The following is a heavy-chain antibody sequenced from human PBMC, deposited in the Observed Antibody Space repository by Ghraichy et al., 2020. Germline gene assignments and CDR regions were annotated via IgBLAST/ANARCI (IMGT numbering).Heavy chain of an antibody. CDR2: INHSGST. Sequence: SETLSLTCAVYGGSFSGYYWSWIRQPPGKGLEWIGEINHSGSTNYNPSLKSRVTISVDTSKNQFSMKLSSVTAADTAVYYCARHPLYILTGYYRYNWFDPWGQGTLVTVSS. V-gene: IGHV4-34*01. D-gene: IGHD3-9*01. CDR1: GGSFSGYY. J-gene: IGHJ5*02. CDR3: ARHPLYILTGYYRYNWFDP.